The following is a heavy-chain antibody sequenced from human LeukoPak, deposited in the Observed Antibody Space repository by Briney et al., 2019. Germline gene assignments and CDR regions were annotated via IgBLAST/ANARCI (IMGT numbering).Heavy chain of an antibody. J-gene: IGHJ4*02. Sequence: GGSLRLSCAASGFTFSSYGMNWVRQAPGKGLEWVSSISSSSSYIYYADSVKGRFTISRDNAKNSLYLQMNSLRAEDTAVYYCARDYYDILAGSTDAFDYWGQGTLVTVSS. CDR3: ARDYYDILAGSTDAFDY. D-gene: IGHD3-9*01. CDR1: GFTFSSYG. CDR2: ISSSSSYI. V-gene: IGHV3-21*01.